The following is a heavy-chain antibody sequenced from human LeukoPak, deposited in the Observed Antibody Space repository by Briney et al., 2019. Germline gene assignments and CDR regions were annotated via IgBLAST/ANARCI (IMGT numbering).Heavy chain of an antibody. Sequence: GASVKVSCKASGGTFSSYAISWVRQAPGQGLEWMGRIIPILGIANYAQKFQGRVTITADKSTSTAYMELSSLRSEDTAVYYCASAIFGVVNPFDYWGQGTLVTVSS. CDR3: ASAIFGVVNPFDY. CDR1: GGTFSSYA. CDR2: IIPILGIA. D-gene: IGHD3-3*01. J-gene: IGHJ4*02. V-gene: IGHV1-69*04.